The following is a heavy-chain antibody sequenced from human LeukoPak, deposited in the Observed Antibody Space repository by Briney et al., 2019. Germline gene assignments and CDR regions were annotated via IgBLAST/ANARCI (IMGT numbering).Heavy chain of an antibody. V-gene: IGHV3-7*03. CDR1: GFTFSTYW. Sequence: GGSLRLSCTASGFTFSTYWMSWVRQAPGKGLEWVANTREDGSEKYYVDSVKGRFTISRDNAKNSLYLQMNSLRAEDTALYYCAKDRSGMAGYFDYWGQGTLVTVSS. D-gene: IGHD6-19*01. J-gene: IGHJ4*02. CDR2: TREDGSEK. CDR3: AKDRSGMAGYFDY.